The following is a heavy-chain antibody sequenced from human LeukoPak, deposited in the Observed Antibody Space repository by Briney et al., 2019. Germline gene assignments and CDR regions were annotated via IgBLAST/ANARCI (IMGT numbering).Heavy chain of an antibody. J-gene: IGHJ6*02. D-gene: IGHD2-2*01. V-gene: IGHV3-11*01. CDR3: ARDSGAKSSTRGMDV. CDR2: ISSSGSTI. CDR1: GFTFSDYY. Sequence: GGSLRLSCAASGFTFSDYYMSWIRQAPGKGPEWVSYISSSGSTIYYADSVKGRFTISRDNAKNSLYLQMNSLRAEDTAGHYCARDSGAKSSTRGMDVWGQGTAVTVSS.